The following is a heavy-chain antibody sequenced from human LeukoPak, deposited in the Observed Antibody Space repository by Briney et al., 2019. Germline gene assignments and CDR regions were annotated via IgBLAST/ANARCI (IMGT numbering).Heavy chain of an antibody. D-gene: IGHD3-9*01. J-gene: IGHJ5*02. Sequence: SETLSLTCTVSGGPISSSSYYWGWIRQPPGKGLEWIGSIYYSGSTYYNPSLMSRVTISVDTSKNQFSLKLSSVTAADTAVYYCARSYDILTGLSWFDPWGQGTLVTVSS. CDR2: IYYSGST. V-gene: IGHV4-39*01. CDR3: ARSYDILTGLSWFDP. CDR1: GGPISSSSYY.